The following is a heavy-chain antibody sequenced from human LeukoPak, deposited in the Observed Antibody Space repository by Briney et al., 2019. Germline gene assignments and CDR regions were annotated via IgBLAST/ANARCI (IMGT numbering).Heavy chain of an antibody. D-gene: IGHD1-26*01. Sequence: GRSLRLSCAASGFTFSSYGMHWVRQAPGKGLEWVAVIWYDGSNKYYADSVKGRFTISRDNSKNTLYLQMNSLRAEDTVVYYCAKGIVGATTGIDYWGQGTLVTVSS. CDR2: IWYDGSNK. J-gene: IGHJ4*02. CDR1: GFTFSSYG. V-gene: IGHV3-33*06. CDR3: AKGIVGATTGIDY.